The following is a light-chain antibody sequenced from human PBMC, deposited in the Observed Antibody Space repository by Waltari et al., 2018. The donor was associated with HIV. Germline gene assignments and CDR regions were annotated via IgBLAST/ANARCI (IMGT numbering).Light chain of an antibody. CDR3: SAWDDSLRATV. J-gene: IGLJ1*01. Sequence: QSVLSHPPSASGTPGQPVTTSCFGRFSNLGAKTVTRYQQIPGTAPRLLIYGHNQQPSGGPDRFSGPRSGTSASLTIGGLQSEDEADYYCSAWDDSLRATVFGTGTRVTVL. V-gene: IGLV1-44*01. CDR2: GHN. CDR1: FSNLGAKT.